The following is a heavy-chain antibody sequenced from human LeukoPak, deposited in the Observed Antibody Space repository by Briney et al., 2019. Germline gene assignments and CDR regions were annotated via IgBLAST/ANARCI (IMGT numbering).Heavy chain of an antibody. V-gene: IGHV1-2*02. CDR3: ARGVDDYVAYWFDP. Sequence: ASVKVSCKASGYTFTGYYMHWVRQAPGQGLEWMGWINPNSGGTNYAQKFQGRVTMTRDTSISTAYMELSRLRSDDTAVYYCARGVDDYVAYWFDPWGQGTLVTVSS. CDR2: INPNSGGT. J-gene: IGHJ5*02. CDR1: GYTFTGYY. D-gene: IGHD3-16*01.